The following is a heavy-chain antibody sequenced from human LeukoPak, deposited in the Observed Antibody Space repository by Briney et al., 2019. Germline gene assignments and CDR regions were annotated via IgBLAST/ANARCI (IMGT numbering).Heavy chain of an antibody. CDR3: ARDQRSGGTYYFDY. D-gene: IGHD3-16*01. CDR1: GFTFSSYA. J-gene: IGHJ4*02. CDR2: ISYDGSNK. V-gene: IGHV3-30*04. Sequence: GGSLRLSCAASGFTFSSYAMHWVRQAPGKRLEWVAVISYDGSNKYYADSVKGRFTISRDNSKNTLYLQMNSLRAEDTAVYYCARDQRSGGTYYFDYWGQGTLVTVSS.